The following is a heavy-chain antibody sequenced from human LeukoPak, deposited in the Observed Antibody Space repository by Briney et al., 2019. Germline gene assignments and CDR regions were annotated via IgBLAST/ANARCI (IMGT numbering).Heavy chain of an antibody. CDR1: GGIFSSYA. D-gene: IGHD3-22*01. Sequence: AASVKVSCKASGGIFSSYAISWVRQAPGQGLEWMGGIIPIFGTANYAQKFQGRVTITADESTSTAYMELSSLRSEDTAVYYCARDSTYYYDSGGYYGYWGQGTLVTVSS. J-gene: IGHJ4*02. CDR2: IIPIFGTA. V-gene: IGHV1-69*13. CDR3: ARDSTYYYDSGGYYGY.